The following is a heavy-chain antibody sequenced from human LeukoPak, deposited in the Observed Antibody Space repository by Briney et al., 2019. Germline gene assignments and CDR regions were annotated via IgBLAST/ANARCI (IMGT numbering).Heavy chain of an antibody. V-gene: IGHV3-30-3*01. CDR3: ARDPFNYDFWSGQPFDY. CDR1: GFTFSSYA. Sequence: GGSLRLSCAASGFTFSSYAMHWVRQAPGKGLEWVAVISYDGSNKYYADSVKGRFTISRDNSKNTLYLQMNSLRAEDTAVYYCARDPFNYDFWSGQPFDYWGQGTLVTVSS. CDR2: ISYDGSNK. D-gene: IGHD3-3*01. J-gene: IGHJ4*02.